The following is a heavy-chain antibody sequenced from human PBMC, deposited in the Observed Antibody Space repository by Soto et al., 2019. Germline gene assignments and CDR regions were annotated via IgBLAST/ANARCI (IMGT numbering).Heavy chain of an antibody. V-gene: IGHV4-59*01. CDR1: GGSFNSYF. D-gene: IGHD4-17*01. J-gene: IGHJ4*02. Sequence: QVQLQESGPGLVKPSETLSLSCSVSGGSFNSYFWSWVRQPPGKGLEWIGFVHNLKTTNYHPSLKSRVTISVDTSKNQFSLRMSSVTAADTAMYYCTRGGYGVDFEYWGQGALVIVSS. CDR2: VHNLKTT. CDR3: TRGGYGVDFEY.